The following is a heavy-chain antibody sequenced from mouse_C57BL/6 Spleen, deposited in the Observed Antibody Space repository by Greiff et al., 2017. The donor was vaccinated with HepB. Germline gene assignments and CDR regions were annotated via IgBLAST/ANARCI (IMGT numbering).Heavy chain of an antibody. V-gene: IGHV14-1*01. CDR3: TPYDGYFYAMDY. CDR2: IDPEDGDT. CDR1: GFNIKDYY. Sequence: EVQLQQSGAELVRPGASVKLSCTASGFNIKDYYMHWVKQRPEQGLEWIGRIDPEDGDTEYAPKFQGKATMTADTSSNTAYLQLSSLTSEDTAVYYCTPYDGYFYAMDYWGQGTSVTVSS. J-gene: IGHJ4*01. D-gene: IGHD2-3*01.